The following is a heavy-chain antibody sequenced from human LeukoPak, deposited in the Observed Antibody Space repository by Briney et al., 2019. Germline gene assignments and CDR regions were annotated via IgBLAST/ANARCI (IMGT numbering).Heavy chain of an antibody. CDR3: ARAYSGSYPDFDY. Sequence: GGSLRLSCAASGFTFSDYYMSWIRQAPGKGLEWVSCISSSSSYTNYADSVKGRFTISRDNAKNSLYLQMNSLRAEDTAVYYCARAYSGSYPDFDYWGQGTLVTVSS. V-gene: IGHV3-11*03. D-gene: IGHD1-26*01. J-gene: IGHJ4*02. CDR1: GFTFSDYY. CDR2: ISSSSSYT.